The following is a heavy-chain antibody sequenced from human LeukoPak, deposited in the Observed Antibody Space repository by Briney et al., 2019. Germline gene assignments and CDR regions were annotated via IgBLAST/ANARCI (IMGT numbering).Heavy chain of an antibody. D-gene: IGHD6-13*01. V-gene: IGHV3-23*01. CDR1: GFTFASYA. Sequence: GGSLRLSCAASGFTFASYAMNWVRQAPGNGLEWVSSITGYGGTTYYADSVKGRFTISRDNSKNTLYLQMNTLRAEDTAVYYCAKDVRYTSTWYYFDYWGQGTLVTVSS. CDR3: AKDVRYTSTWYYFDY. J-gene: IGHJ4*02. CDR2: ITGYGGTT.